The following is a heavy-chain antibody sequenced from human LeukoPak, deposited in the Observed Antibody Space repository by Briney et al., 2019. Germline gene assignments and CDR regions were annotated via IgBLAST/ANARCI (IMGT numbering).Heavy chain of an antibody. CDR2: ISGSGGST. CDR1: GFTFSSYA. D-gene: IGHD3-22*01. Sequence: PGGSLRLSCAASGFTFSSYAMSWVRQAPGKGLEWVSAISGSGGSTYYADSVKGRFTISRDNSKNTLYLQMNSLRAEDTAVYYCAKSGYYYDSSGYYHFDYWGQGTLVTVSS. V-gene: IGHV3-23*01. J-gene: IGHJ4*02. CDR3: AKSGYYYDSSGYYHFDY.